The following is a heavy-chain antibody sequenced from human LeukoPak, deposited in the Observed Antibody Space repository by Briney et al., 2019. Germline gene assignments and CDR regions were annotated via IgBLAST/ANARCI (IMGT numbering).Heavy chain of an antibody. Sequence: GGSLRLSCAASGFTFSSYGMHWVRQAPGKGLEWVAIIWYDGSNKYYADSVKGRFTISRDNSKNTLYLHMNSLRAEDTAVYYCARGYGGNSWHFDYWGQGTLVTVSS. J-gene: IGHJ4*02. CDR3: ARGYGGNSWHFDY. CDR2: IWYDGSNK. V-gene: IGHV3-33*08. D-gene: IGHD4-23*01. CDR1: GFTFSSYG.